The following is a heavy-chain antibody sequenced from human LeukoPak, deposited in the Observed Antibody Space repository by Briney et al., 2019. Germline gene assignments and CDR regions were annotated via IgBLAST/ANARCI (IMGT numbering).Heavy chain of an antibody. CDR3: AKGSDAFDI. J-gene: IGHJ3*02. CDR2: ILYDGREN. V-gene: IGHV3-30*18. CDR1: GFTFSSYA. Sequence: PGGSLRLSCAASGFTFSSYAMHWVRQAPGKGLEWVAVILYDGRENFHADSVRGRFTISRDNSKNTLYLQMNSLRPEDTAVYYCAKGSDAFDIWGQGTMVTVSS.